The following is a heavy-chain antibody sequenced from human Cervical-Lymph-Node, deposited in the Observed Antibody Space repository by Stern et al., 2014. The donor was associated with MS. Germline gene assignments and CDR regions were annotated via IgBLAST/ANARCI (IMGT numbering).Heavy chain of an antibody. CDR1: GYTLTELS. CDR3: ATDRDDFRSGYSAPTKGYGLDV. J-gene: IGHJ6*02. D-gene: IGHD3-3*01. CDR2: FDPEDGET. Sequence: VQLVQSGAEVKKPGASVKVSCKVSGYTLTELSMHWVRQAPGKGLEWMGGFDPEDGETIYAQKFQGRVTLTAENTTETAYMELSSLRSEDTAVYYCATDRDDFRSGYSAPTKGYGLDVWGQGTTVTVTS. V-gene: IGHV1-24*01.